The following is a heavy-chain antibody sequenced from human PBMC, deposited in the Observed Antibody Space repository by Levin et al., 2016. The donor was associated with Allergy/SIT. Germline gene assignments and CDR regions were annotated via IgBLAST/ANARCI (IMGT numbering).Heavy chain of an antibody. D-gene: IGHD1-14*01. J-gene: IGHJ4*02. Sequence: WIRQPPGKGLEWVGRIKSKTDGGTTDYAAPVKGRFTISRDDSKNTLYLQMNSLKTEDTAVYYCTTAPGPEVYYFDYWGQGTLVTVSS. V-gene: IGHV3-15*01. CDR3: TTAPGPEVYYFDY. CDR2: IKSKTDGGTT.